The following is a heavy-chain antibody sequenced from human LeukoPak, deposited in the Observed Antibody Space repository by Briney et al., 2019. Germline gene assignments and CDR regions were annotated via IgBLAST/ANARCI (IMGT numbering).Heavy chain of an antibody. CDR3: ARRSGGVATTDY. V-gene: IGHV5-51*01. D-gene: IGHD5-12*01. CDR2: IFPDDSNI. Sequence: ESLKISCKASGYRFPIYWIGWVRQMPGQGLEWMGIIFPDDSNIKYSPSFQGQVSISADKSINTVYLQWSSLKASDSAMYYCARRSGGVATTDYWGQGTLVTVSS. CDR1: GYRFPIYW. J-gene: IGHJ4*02.